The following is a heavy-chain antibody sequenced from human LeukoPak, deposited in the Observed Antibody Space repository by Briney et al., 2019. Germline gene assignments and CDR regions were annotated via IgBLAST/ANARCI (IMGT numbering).Heavy chain of an antibody. CDR2: VSVFNGLT. CDR3: ARGHGYYYYMDV. D-gene: IGHD2-2*03. Sequence: GASVKVSCKASGYRFSRYGINWVRQAPGQGPEWVGWVSVFNGLTKYAQKLQGRVTVTTEISTDTSYMELRSLRSDDTGVYYCARGHGYYYYMDVWGKGTTVIASS. CDR1: GYRFSRYG. V-gene: IGHV1-18*01. J-gene: IGHJ6*03.